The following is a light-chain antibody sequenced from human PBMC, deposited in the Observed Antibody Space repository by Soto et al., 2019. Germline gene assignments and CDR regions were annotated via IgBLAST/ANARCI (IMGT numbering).Light chain of an antibody. Sequence: QSVLTQPPSVSGAPGQRVTISYTGSSSNIGAGYDVHWYHQLPGTAPKLLIYGNNNRPSGVPDRFSGSKSGTSASLAITGLQPDDEADYYCQSFDSSLSGCVFGTGTKLTVL. V-gene: IGLV1-40*01. J-gene: IGLJ1*01. CDR2: GNN. CDR3: QSFDSSLSGCV. CDR1: SSNIGAGYD.